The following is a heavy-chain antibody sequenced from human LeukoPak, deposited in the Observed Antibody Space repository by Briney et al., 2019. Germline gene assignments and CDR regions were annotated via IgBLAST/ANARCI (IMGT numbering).Heavy chain of an antibody. V-gene: IGHV4-59*08. J-gene: IGHJ6*02. CDR3: ARRDRLEPLDV. CDR2: IYYSGST. D-gene: IGHD1-1*01. Sequence: ASETLSLSCTVSGGSISSYYWSWIRQPPGKGLEWIGYIYYSGSTNYNPSLKSRVTISVDTSKNQFSLKLSSVTAADTAVYYCARRDRLEPLDVWGQKSTVSVSS. CDR1: GGSISSYY.